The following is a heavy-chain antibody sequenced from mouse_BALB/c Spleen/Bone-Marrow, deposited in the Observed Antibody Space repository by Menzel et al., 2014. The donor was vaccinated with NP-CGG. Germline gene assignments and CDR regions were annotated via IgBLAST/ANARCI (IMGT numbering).Heavy chain of an antibody. Sequence: EVQVVESGGGLVQPGGSLKLSCAASGFDFSRYWMSWVRQAPGKGLEWIGEINPDSSTINYTPSLKDKFIISRDNAKNTRYLQMSKVRSEDTALYYCARNAYYAMDYWGQGTSVTVSS. J-gene: IGHJ4*01. CDR2: INPDSSTI. V-gene: IGHV4-1*02. CDR1: GFDFSRYW. CDR3: ARNAYYAMDY.